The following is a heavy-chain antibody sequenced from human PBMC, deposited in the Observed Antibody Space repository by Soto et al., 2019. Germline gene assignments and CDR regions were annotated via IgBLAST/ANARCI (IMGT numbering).Heavy chain of an antibody. CDR3: AKASYNWNHGYYGMDV. J-gene: IGHJ6*02. D-gene: IGHD1-20*01. CDR2: ISYDGSNK. V-gene: IGHV3-30*18. Sequence: GGSLRLSCAASGFTFSSYGMHWVRQAPGKGLEWVAVISYDGSNKYYADSVKGRFTISRDNSKNTLYLQMNSLRAEDTAVYYCAKASYNWNHGYYGMDVWGQGTTVTVSS. CDR1: GFTFSSYG.